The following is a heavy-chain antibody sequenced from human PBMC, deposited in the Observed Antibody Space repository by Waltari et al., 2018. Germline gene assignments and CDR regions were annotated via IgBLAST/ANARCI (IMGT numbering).Heavy chain of an antibody. D-gene: IGHD6-19*01. CDR1: GFTVNSHY. CDR2: IPLGTNA. V-gene: IGHV3-53*01. Sequence: EVQLVESGGGLIQPGGSLRLSCVGSGFTVNSHYMIWVRQVPGKGLEWVSNIPLGTNANYAESVRGRFTISRDNSKDTLYLQMNSLRVEDTAVYFCARHVSGPTRAAFDVWGQGTMVTVSS. J-gene: IGHJ3*01. CDR3: ARHVSGPTRAAFDV.